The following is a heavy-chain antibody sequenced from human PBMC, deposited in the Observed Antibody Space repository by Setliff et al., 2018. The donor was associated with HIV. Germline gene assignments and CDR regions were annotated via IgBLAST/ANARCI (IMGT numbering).Heavy chain of an antibody. CDR1: GGSISSHY. V-gene: IGHV4-59*11. D-gene: IGHD6-13*01. J-gene: IGHJ6*03. CDR2: IYYSGST. CDR3: ARGFGSSWGGNYYYYYMDV. Sequence: SETLSLTCTVSGGSISSHYWSWIRQPPGKGLEWIGYIYYSGSTNYNPSLKSRVTISVDMSKNQFSLKLSSVTAADTAVYYCARGFGSSWGGNYYYYYMDVWGKGTTVTVSS.